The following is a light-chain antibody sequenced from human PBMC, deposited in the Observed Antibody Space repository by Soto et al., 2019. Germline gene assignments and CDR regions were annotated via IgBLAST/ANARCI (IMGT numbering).Light chain of an antibody. CDR1: QSVSSSY. CDR3: QQYGSSPRT. V-gene: IGKV3-20*01. CDR2: GAS. J-gene: IGKJ1*01. Sequence: EIVLTQSPGTLSLTPGERATLSCRASQSVSSSYLAWYQQKPGQAPRLLISGASTRATGVPARFSGSGSGTDFTFTISRLQPEDFAVYYCQQYGSSPRTFGQGSMVDIK.